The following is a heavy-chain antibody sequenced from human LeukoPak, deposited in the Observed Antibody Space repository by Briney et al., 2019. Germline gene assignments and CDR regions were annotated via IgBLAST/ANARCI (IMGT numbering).Heavy chain of an antibody. D-gene: IGHD1-1*01. CDR1: GYTFTNLG. J-gene: IGHJ4*02. CDR3: ASNPPNTGDFYY. CDR2: MSPNSGDT. Sequence: SVKVSCKTSGYTFTNLGINWLRQAPGQGLEWMGWMSPNSGDTGYAQKFQGRVSMTRDTSISTAYMELSSLRSEDTAVYYCASNPPNTGDFYYWGLGSLVTVSS. V-gene: IGHV1-8*01.